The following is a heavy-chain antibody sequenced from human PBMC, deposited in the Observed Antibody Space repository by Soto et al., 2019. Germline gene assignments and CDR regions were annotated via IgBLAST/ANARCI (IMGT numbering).Heavy chain of an antibody. CDR1: GFTFSSYA. J-gene: IGHJ4*02. CDR3: AKHILVPAAIGNYFDY. V-gene: IGHV3-23*01. Sequence: GGSLRLSCAASGFTFSSYAMSWVRQAPGKGLEWVSAISGSGGSTYYADSVKGRFTISRDNSKNTLYLQMNSLRAEDTAVYYCAKHILVPAAIGNYFDYWGQGTLVTVS. CDR2: ISGSGGST. D-gene: IGHD2-2*01.